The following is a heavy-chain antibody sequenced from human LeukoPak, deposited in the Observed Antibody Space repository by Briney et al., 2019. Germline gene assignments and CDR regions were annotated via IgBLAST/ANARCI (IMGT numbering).Heavy chain of an antibody. D-gene: IGHD3-9*01. CDR1: RGSISSGGYY. CDR3: AREARVDRALDI. J-gene: IGHJ3*02. CDR2: IYYSGNT. Sequence: SQTLSLTCTVSRGSISSGGYYWSWIRQHPGKGLEWIGYIYYSGNTYYNPSLKSRVTISVDTSKNQFSLKLSSVTAADTAVYFCAREARVDRALDIWGQGTMVTVSA. V-gene: IGHV4-31*03.